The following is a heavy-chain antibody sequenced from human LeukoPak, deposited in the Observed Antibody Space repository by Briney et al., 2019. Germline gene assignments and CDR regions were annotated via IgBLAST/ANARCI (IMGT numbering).Heavy chain of an antibody. V-gene: IGHV3-15*01. J-gene: IGHJ4*02. CDR2: IKSKTDGGTT. Sequence: TGGSLRLSCAASGFTFSSYAMSWVRQAPGKGLEWVGRIKSKTDGGTTDYAAPVKGRFTISRDDSKNTLYLQMNSLKTEDTAAYYCTTGPMLLWFGELWDYWGQGTLVTVSS. D-gene: IGHD3-10*01. CDR1: GFTFSSYA. CDR3: TTGPMLLWFGELWDY.